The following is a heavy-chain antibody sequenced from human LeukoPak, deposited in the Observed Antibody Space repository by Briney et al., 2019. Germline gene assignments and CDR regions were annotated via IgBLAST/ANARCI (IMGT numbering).Heavy chain of an antibody. J-gene: IGHJ4*02. CDR1: GFVFSDYY. CDR3: ASAVGEYGSGSYYNDGY. V-gene: IGHV3-74*01. D-gene: IGHD3-10*01. Sequence: GGSLRLSCAASGFVFSDYYMHWVRQAPGKGLVWVSHINGDGSNVNYADSVKGRFTISRDNSKNTLYLQMNSLRAEDTAVYYCASAVGEYGSGSYYNDGYWGQGTLVTVSS. CDR2: INGDGSNV.